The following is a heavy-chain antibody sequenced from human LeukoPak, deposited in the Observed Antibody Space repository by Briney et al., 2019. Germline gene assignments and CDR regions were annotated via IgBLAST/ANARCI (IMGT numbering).Heavy chain of an antibody. J-gene: IGHJ5*02. V-gene: IGHV4-39*01. CDR2: IDYSGST. Sequence: SETLSLTCTVSGDSISSSSYYWGWIRQPPGKGLEWLGRIDYSGSTYYNPSLKSRVTISVDTSKNQLSLKLSSVTAADTAVYYCASSSYDFWSGEKNWFDPWGQGTLVTVSS. D-gene: IGHD3-3*01. CDR3: ASSSYDFWSGEKNWFDP. CDR1: GDSISSSSYY.